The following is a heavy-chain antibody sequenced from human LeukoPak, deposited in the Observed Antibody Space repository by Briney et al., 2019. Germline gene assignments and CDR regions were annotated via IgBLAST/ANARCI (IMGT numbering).Heavy chain of an antibody. CDR3: ARVGKSIAARPSSIYYMDV. D-gene: IGHD6-6*01. CDR2: IWYDGSNK. V-gene: IGHV3-33*01. Sequence: PGGSLRLSCAASGFTFSSYGMHWVRQAPGKGLEWVAVIWYDGSNKYYADSVKGRFTISRDNSKKTLYLKMNSLRAEDTAVYYCARVGKSIAARPSSIYYMDVWGKGTTVTVSS. J-gene: IGHJ6*03. CDR1: GFTFSSYG.